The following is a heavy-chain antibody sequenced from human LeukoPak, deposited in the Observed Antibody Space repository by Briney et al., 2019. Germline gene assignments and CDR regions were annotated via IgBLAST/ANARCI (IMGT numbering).Heavy chain of an antibody. J-gene: IGHJ3*02. CDR2: ISGSGGST. CDR1: GFTFSSYA. CDR3: AKDQLGIFALDAFDI. D-gene: IGHD7-27*01. Sequence: GGSLRLSCAASGFTFSSYAMSWVRQAPGKGLEWVSAISGSGGSTYYADSVKGRFTISRDNSKSTLYLQMNSLRAEDTAVYYCAKDQLGIFALDAFDIWGQGTMVTVSS. V-gene: IGHV3-23*01.